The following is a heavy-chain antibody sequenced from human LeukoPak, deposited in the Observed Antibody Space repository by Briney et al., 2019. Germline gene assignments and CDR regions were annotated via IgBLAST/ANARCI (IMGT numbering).Heavy chain of an antibody. CDR3: AVSLTMVRGVKENYFDY. CDR2: INHSGST. V-gene: IGHV4-34*01. CDR1: GGSFSGYY. D-gene: IGHD3-10*01. J-gene: IGHJ4*01. Sequence: PSETLSLTCAVYGGSFSGYYWSWIRQPPGKGLEWIGEINHSGSTNYNPSLKSRVTISVDTSKNQFSLKLSSVTAADTAVYYCAVSLTMVRGVKENYFDYWGQGTLVTVSS.